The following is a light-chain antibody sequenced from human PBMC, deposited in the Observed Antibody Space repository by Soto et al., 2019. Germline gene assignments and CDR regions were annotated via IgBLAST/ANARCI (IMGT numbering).Light chain of an antibody. Sequence: DIQMTQSPSTLSASVGDRVTITCRASQSISSWLAWYQQKPGKAPKLPIYKASSLESGVPSRFSGSGSGTEFTLTISSLHPDDFASYYCKQYNSYPVTFGQGTKLEIK. CDR2: KAS. CDR1: QSISSW. J-gene: IGKJ2*01. V-gene: IGKV1-5*03. CDR3: KQYNSYPVT.